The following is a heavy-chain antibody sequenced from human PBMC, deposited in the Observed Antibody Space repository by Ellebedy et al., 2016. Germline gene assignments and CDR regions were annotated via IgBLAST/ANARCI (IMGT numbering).Heavy chain of an antibody. D-gene: IGHD4-17*01. Sequence: GGSLRLXXAASGFTVSNNYVSWVRQAPGKGLKWVSTIYSGGGTSYADSVKGRFTISRDNSKNTLCLQMNSLRAEDTAVYYCAVRLRGRPTWGQGILVTVSS. CDR2: IYSGGGT. J-gene: IGHJ4*02. V-gene: IGHV3-53*01. CDR3: AVRLRGRPT. CDR1: GFTVSNNY.